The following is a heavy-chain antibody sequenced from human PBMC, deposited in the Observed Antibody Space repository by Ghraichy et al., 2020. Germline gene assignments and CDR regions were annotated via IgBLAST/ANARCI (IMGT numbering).Heavy chain of an antibody. J-gene: IGHJ4*02. CDR2: ISSGGGTT. Sequence: GGSLRLSCAASGFTFTNYAMSWVRQAPGEGLEWVSAISSGGGTTFYVGSVGGRFTISRDSSKDTLYLQMNSLRADDTAVYYCAKDDTGVVTSFDSWGQGTLVTVSS. CDR3: AKDDTGVVTSFDS. CDR1: GFTFTNYA. V-gene: IGHV3-23*01. D-gene: IGHD2-21*02.